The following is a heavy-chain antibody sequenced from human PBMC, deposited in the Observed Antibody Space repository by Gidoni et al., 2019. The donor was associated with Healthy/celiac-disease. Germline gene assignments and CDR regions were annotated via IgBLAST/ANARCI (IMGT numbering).Heavy chain of an antibody. V-gene: IGHV4-31*03. CDR2: IYYSGST. CDR3: ARSSFEPSSGYYDAFDI. D-gene: IGHD3-22*01. J-gene: IGHJ3*02. Sequence: QVQLQESGPGLVKPSQTLSLTCTVSGGSISSGGYYWSWIRQHPGKGLEWIGYIYYSGSTYYNPSLKSRVTISVDTSKNQFSLKLSSVTAADTAVYYCARSSFEPSSGYYDAFDIWGQGTMVTVSS. CDR1: GGSISSGGYY.